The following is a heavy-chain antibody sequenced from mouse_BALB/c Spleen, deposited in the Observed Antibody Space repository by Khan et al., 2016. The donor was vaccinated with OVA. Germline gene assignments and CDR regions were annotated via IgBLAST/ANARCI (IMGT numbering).Heavy chain of an antibody. V-gene: IGHV5-6*01. Sequence: EVKLVESGGDLVKPGGSLKLSCAASGFTFSTYGMSWVRQAPDKRLEWVATVSTGGSYTYYPDSVKGRFPISRDNAKNTLYLQMSGLRSEDTAMFYCTRLAYYYDSEGFAYWGQGTLVTVSA. J-gene: IGHJ3*01. D-gene: IGHD1-1*01. CDR3: TRLAYYYDSEGFAY. CDR1: GFTFSTYG. CDR2: VSTGGSYT.